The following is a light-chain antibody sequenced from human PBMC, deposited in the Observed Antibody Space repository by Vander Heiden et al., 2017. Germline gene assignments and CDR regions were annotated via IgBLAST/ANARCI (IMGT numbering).Light chain of an antibody. J-gene: IGKJ1*01. CDR3: QQTFIPPRT. CDR1: QDTNIY. V-gene: IGKV1-39*01. CDR2: STA. Sequence: DIQMTQSPFSLSASVGDRVTITCRASQDTNIYLNWYQQKPGRTPQLLIYSTATLQNGVPSRFSGSRSGTEFTLTISRLQPEDFVTYYCQQTFIPPRTFGQGTKVEIK.